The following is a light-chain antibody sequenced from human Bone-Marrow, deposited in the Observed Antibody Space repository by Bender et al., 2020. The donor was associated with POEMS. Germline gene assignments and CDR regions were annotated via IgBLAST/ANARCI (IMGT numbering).Light chain of an antibody. V-gene: IGLV2-14*03. CDR3: SSYSRDNTFV. Sequence: QSALTQPASVSGSPGQSITISCTGSSSDVGAFDYVSWYQQHPGKAPKLIIYNVGSRPSGVSDRFSGSKSGDTASLTISGLQAEDEADYYCSSYSRDNTFVFGVGTKVTVL. J-gene: IGLJ1*01. CDR2: NVG. CDR1: SSDVGAFDY.